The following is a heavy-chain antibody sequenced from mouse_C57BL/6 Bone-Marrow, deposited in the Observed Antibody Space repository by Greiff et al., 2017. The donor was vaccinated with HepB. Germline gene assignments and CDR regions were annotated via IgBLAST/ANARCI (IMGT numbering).Heavy chain of an antibody. CDR3: ARKTVYDYDKNFDY. D-gene: IGHD2-4*01. J-gene: IGHJ2*01. Sequence: QVQLQQPGAELVKPGASVKLSCKASGYTFTSYWMHWVKQRPGRGLEWIGRIDPNSGSTNYNEKFKSKATLTVDKSSSTAYMQLSSLTSEDSAVYYCARKTVYDYDKNFDYWGQGTTLTVSS. CDR1: GYTFTSYW. CDR2: IDPNSGST. V-gene: IGHV1-62-3*01.